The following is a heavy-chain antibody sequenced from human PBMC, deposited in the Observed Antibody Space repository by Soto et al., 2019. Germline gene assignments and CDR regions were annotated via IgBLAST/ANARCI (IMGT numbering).Heavy chain of an antibody. Sequence: ASVKVSCKASGYTFTSYVMHWVRQAPGQRLEWVGWINAGNGNTKYSQKFQGRVTITRDTSASTAYMELSSLSSEDTAVYYCARDHCANGVCYRGDFDYWGQGTLVTVSS. J-gene: IGHJ4*02. CDR1: GYTFTSYV. CDR3: ARDHCANGVCYRGDFDY. V-gene: IGHV1-3*01. D-gene: IGHD2-8*01. CDR2: INAGNGNT.